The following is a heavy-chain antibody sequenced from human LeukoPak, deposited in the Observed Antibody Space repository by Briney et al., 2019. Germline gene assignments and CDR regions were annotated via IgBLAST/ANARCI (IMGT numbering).Heavy chain of an antibody. V-gene: IGHV3-53*04. CDR2: IYGDGTT. CDR1: GFTFSSYG. Sequence: GRSLRLSCAASGFTFSSYGMHWVRQAPGKGLEWVSLIYGDGTTDYADSVKGRFHISRHNSKNTLYLQMNSLRAEDTAVYYCARGIIYLDYWGQGTLVTVSS. J-gene: IGHJ4*02. CDR3: ARGIIYLDY. D-gene: IGHD3-10*01.